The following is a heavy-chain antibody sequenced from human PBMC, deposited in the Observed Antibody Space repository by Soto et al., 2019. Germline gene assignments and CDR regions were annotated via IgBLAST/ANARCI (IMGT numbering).Heavy chain of an antibody. CDR1: GFHFSSYA. J-gene: IGHJ3*02. CDR3: AKGGYYSLFDI. V-gene: IGHV3-23*01. Sequence: GSLRLSCVASGFHFSSYAMSWVRQTPGKGLEWVSGISGSGGRTYYADSVKGRFTISRDNSNNTLSLQMHILRVEDTAVYFCAKGGYYSLFDIWGQGTMVTVSS. CDR2: ISGSGGRT. D-gene: IGHD3-16*01.